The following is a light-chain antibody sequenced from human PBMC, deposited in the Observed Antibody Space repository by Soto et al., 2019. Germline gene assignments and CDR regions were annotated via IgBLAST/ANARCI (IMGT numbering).Light chain of an antibody. CDR1: QSIRTY. CDR2: ATS. Sequence: DIQMTQSPSSLSASVGDRVSITCRASQSIRTYLNWYQQKPGKAPNLLIYATSSLQSGVPSRFSGSGFGTDFTLTISSLQPEDFATYYCQQTFNTPWTFGQGTKVDIK. CDR3: QQTFNTPWT. J-gene: IGKJ1*01. V-gene: IGKV1-39*01.